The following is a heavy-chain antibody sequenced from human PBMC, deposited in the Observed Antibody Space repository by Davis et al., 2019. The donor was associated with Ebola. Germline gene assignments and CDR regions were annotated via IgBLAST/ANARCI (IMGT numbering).Heavy chain of an antibody. Sequence: GGSLRLSCAASGFTFSSYAMNWVRQAPGKGLEWVAVISYDGSNKYYADSVKGRFTISRDNSKNTLYLQMNSLRAEDTAVYYCAKGAGQQPLEYWGQGTLVTVSS. CDR3: AKGAGQQPLEY. CDR2: ISYDGSNK. CDR1: GFTFSSYA. V-gene: IGHV3-30*18. J-gene: IGHJ4*02. D-gene: IGHD6-13*01.